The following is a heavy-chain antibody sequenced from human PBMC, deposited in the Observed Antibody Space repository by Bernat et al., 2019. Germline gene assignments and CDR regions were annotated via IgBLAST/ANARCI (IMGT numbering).Heavy chain of an antibody. CDR2: ISDTGGST. Sequence: EVQLLESGGGLVQPGGSLRLSCAASGFTFSSYAMSWVRQAPGKGLEWAPGISDTGGSTNYADSVKGRFTISRDNSKTTLFLQMNSLKADDTAVYYCAKSGYSSRRGPADYGGQGTLVTVSS. CDR3: AKSGYSSRRGPADY. D-gene: IGHD6-13*01. CDR1: GFTFSSYA. V-gene: IGHV3-23*01. J-gene: IGHJ4*02.